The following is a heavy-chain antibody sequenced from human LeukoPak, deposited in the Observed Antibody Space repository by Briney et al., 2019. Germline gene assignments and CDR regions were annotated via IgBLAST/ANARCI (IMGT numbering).Heavy chain of an antibody. D-gene: IGHD3-22*01. CDR3: ARDRDSSGYPYFDY. CDR2: INSDGSST. CDR1: GFTLSSYW. V-gene: IGHV3-74*01. Sequence: GGSLRLSCAASGFTLSSYWMHWVRQAPGKGLVWVSRINSDGSSTSYADSVKGRFTISRDNAKNTLYLQMNSLRAEDTAVYYCARDRDSSGYPYFDYWGQGTLVTVSS. J-gene: IGHJ4*02.